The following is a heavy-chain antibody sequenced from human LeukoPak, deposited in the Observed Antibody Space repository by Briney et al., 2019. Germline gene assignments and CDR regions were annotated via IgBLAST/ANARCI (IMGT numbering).Heavy chain of an antibody. D-gene: IGHD2-15*01. V-gene: IGHV5-51*01. J-gene: IGHJ4*02. CDR3: ARSALGSCSGGNCYSDY. CDR2: IYPDDSDT. CDR1: EYSFSNYW. Sequence: GESLKISCKGSEYSFSNYWIGWVRQMPGKGLEWMGIIYPDDSDTKYSPSFQGQVTISADKSISTAFLQWSSLKASDSAMYYCARSALGSCSGGNCYSDYWGQGTLVTVSS.